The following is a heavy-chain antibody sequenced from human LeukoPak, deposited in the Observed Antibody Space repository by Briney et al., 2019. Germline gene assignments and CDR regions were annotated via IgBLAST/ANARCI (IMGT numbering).Heavy chain of an antibody. CDR2: IRSRGYGGTA. D-gene: IGHD2-21*01. CDR1: GFTFADDA. CDR3: TRDYYSVGGGLGD. J-gene: IGHJ4*02. V-gene: IGHV3-49*04. Sequence: GGSLRLSCTTSGFTFADDAMTWVRQAPGKGLEWVGFIRSRGYGGTAEYAASVKGRFTISRDDSKSIAYLQMNSLKSEDTAVYFCTRDYYSVGGGLGDWGQGTLVTVSS.